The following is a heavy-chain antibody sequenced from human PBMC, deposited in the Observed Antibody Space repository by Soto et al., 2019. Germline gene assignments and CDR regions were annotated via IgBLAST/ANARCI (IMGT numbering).Heavy chain of an antibody. V-gene: IGHV1-58*01. CDR1: GFTFTSSA. CDR2: IVLGNGNT. J-gene: IGHJ5*02. Sequence: SVKVSCKASGFTFTSSAVQWVRQARGQPLEWIGWIVLGNGNTNYAQKFQGRVTITRDKSTSTAYMDLSRLRSDDTAMYYCAARIGNIGWYWLDAWGQGTQVTVPQ. D-gene: IGHD6-19*01. CDR3: AARIGNIGWYWLDA.